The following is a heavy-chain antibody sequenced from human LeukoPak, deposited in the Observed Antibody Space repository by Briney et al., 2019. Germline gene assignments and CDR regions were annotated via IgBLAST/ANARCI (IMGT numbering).Heavy chain of an antibody. CDR3: ATSQTTYVKGYYGMDV. Sequence: GGSLRHTCAASGFTFSSYAMHWVRQAPGKGLEWVAVISYDGSNKYYADSVKGRFTISRDNSKNTLYLQMNSLRAEDTAVYYCATSQTTYVKGYYGMDVWGQGTTVTVSS. CDR2: ISYDGSNK. CDR1: GFTFSSYA. V-gene: IGHV3-30-3*01. D-gene: IGHD4-11*01. J-gene: IGHJ6*02.